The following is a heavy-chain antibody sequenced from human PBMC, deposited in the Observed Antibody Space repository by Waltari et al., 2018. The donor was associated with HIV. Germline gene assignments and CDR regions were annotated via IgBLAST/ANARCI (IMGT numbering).Heavy chain of an antibody. Sequence: EVQLLESGGGLVQPGGSLRLSCAASGLTFSSYAMSWVRQAPGKGLEWVSAISGSGGSTYYADSVKGRFTISRDNSKNTLYLQMNSLRAEDTAVYYCAKPGLGGSTVTTEWYFDLWGRGTLVTVSS. CDR2: ISGSGGST. J-gene: IGHJ2*01. V-gene: IGHV3-23*01. D-gene: IGHD4-17*01. CDR1: GLTFSSYA. CDR3: AKPGLGGSTVTTEWYFDL.